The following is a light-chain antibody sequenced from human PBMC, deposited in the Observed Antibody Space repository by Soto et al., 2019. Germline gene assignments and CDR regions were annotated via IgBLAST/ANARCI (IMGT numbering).Light chain of an antibody. J-gene: IGKJ1*01. Sequence: EIVMTQSPATLSVSPGERATLSCRAGQSVSSNLAWYQQKPGQAPRLLIYGASTRATGIPARFSGSGSGTEFTLIISSLQSEDFAVYYCQQHNNWPQTFGQGTKVEIK. CDR3: QQHNNWPQT. CDR2: GAS. CDR1: QSVSSN. V-gene: IGKV3-15*01.